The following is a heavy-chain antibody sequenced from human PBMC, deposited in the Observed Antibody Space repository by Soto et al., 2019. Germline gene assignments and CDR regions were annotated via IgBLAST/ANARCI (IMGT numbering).Heavy chain of an antibody. D-gene: IGHD3-9*01. CDR1: GYTFTSYD. J-gene: IGHJ5*02. CDR3: ARVKTRTISPWRGFDP. CDR2: MNPNSGNT. V-gene: IGHV1-8*01. Sequence: QVQLVQSGAEVKKPGASVKVSCKASGYTFTSYDINWVRQATGQGLEWMGWMNPNSGNTGYAQKFQGRVTMTRNTPIRTAYMELSSLRSEDTAVYYCARVKTRTISPWRGFDPWGQGTLVTVSS.